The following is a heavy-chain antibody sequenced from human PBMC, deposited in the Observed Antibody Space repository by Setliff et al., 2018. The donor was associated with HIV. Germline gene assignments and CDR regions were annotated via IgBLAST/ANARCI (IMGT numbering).Heavy chain of an antibody. Sequence: PSETLSLTCTVSGYSISSGYYWGWIRQTPGKGLEWIGGIYLSGSTYYNPSLKSRVTISLDTSKNQFSLKLSSVTAADTAVYYCARTSIRSGWGRNNWFDPWGQGTLVTVPQ. V-gene: IGHV4-38-2*02. CDR1: GYSISSGYY. D-gene: IGHD6-19*01. CDR2: IYLSGST. CDR3: ARTSIRSGWGRNNWFDP. J-gene: IGHJ5*02.